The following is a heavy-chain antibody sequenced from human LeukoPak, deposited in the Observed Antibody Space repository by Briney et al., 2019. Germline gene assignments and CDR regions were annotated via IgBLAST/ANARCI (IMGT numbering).Heavy chain of an antibody. CDR2: ISGSGGST. CDR3: AKDPLLWFGEFDD. Sequence: GGSLRLSCAASGFTFSSYAMSWVRQAPGKGLEWVSAISGSGGSTYYADSVKGRFTISRDNSKNTLYLQMDSLRAEDTAVYYCAKDPLLWFGEFDDWGQGTLVTVSS. J-gene: IGHJ4*02. D-gene: IGHD3-10*01. CDR1: GFTFSSYA. V-gene: IGHV3-23*01.